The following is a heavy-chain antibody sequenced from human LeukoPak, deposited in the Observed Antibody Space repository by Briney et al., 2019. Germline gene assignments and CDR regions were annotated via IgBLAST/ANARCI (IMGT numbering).Heavy chain of an antibody. CDR1: GYTFTSYY. CDR2: INPSGGST. D-gene: IGHD2-8*01. V-gene: IGHV1-46*01. CDR3: ARDRRVTEYCTNGVCYTKYYFDY. Sequence: ASVKVSCKASGYTFTSYYMHWVRQAPGQGLEWMGIINPSGGSTSYAQKFQGRVTMTRDTSTSTVYMELSSLRSEDTAVYYCARDRRVTEYCTNGVCYTKYYFDYWGQGTLVTVSS. J-gene: IGHJ4*02.